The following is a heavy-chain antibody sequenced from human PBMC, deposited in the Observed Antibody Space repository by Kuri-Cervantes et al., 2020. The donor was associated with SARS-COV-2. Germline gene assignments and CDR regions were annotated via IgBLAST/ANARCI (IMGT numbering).Heavy chain of an antibody. CDR1: GGSITSNYN. CDR2: ISYSGHT. V-gene: IGHV4-39*01. D-gene: IGHD1-20*01. Sequence: SGTLSLTCTVSGGSITSNYNWGWIRQPPGKGLEWIGTISYSGHTYYNPSLKSRVAMFIDTSKNQFSLKLYSLTAADTSVYYCARHMYKSNPGDAFDISGRGTLVTVSS. CDR3: ARHMYKSNPGDAFDI. J-gene: IGHJ3*02.